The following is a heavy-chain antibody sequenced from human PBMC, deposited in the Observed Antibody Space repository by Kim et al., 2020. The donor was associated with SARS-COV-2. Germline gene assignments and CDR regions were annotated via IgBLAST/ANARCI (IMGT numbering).Heavy chain of an antibody. V-gene: IGHV5-10-1*01. Sequence: PSFQGHVTISADKSISTAYLQWSSLKASDTAMYYCARGDEYSSSPGWFDPWGQGTLVTVSS. D-gene: IGHD6-6*01. CDR3: ARGDEYSSSPGWFDP. J-gene: IGHJ5*02.